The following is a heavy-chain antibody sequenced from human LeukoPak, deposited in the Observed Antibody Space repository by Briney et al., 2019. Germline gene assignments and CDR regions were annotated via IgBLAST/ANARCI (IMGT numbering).Heavy chain of an antibody. Sequence: ASVTVSCKASGYTFTGYYMHWVRQAPGQGREWMGWINPNSGGTNYAQKFQGRVTMTRDTSISTAYMELSRLRSDDTAVYYCARARTMATINSLRYWGQGTLVTVSS. J-gene: IGHJ4*02. CDR1: GYTFTGYY. V-gene: IGHV1-2*02. CDR2: INPNSGGT. D-gene: IGHD5-24*01. CDR3: ARARTMATINSLRY.